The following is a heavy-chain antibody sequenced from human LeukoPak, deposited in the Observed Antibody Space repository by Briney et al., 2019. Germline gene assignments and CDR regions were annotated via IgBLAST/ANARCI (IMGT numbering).Heavy chain of an antibody. CDR3: ASQKLLWFGELSYFDY. CDR2: ISYSGST. V-gene: IGHV4-59*01. Sequence: SETLSLTCTVSGGSMNNYYWSWVRQSPERGLEWIGYISYSGSTNSNPSLKSRVTISLDTSKNQFPLKLTSVTAADTAVYYCASQKLLWFGELSYFDYWGQGTLVTVSS. J-gene: IGHJ4*02. D-gene: IGHD3-10*01. CDR1: GGSMNNYY.